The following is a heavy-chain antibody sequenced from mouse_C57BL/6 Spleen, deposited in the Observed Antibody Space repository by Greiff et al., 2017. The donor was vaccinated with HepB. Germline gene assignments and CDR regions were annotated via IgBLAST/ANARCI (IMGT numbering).Heavy chain of an antibody. CDR3: ARGSHYYGSSYGYFDV. Sequence: EVQLVESEGGLVQPGSSMKLSCTASGFTFSDYYMAWVRQVPEKGLEWVANINYDGSSTYYLDSLKSRFIISRDNAKNILYLQMSSLKSEDTATYYCARGSHYYGSSYGYFDVWGTGTTVTVSS. J-gene: IGHJ1*03. D-gene: IGHD1-1*01. CDR2: INYDGSST. V-gene: IGHV5-16*01. CDR1: GFTFSDYY.